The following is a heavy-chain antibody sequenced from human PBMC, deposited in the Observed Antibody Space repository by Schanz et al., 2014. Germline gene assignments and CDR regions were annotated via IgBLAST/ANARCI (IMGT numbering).Heavy chain of an antibody. J-gene: IGHJ4*02. CDR3: AKVRAWWTYSFDY. V-gene: IGHV3-23*04. CDR2: ISGNGGSK. D-gene: IGHD2-15*01. Sequence: EVQLVESGGGLVQPGGSLRLSCAASGFTFTTNAMSWVRQPPGKGLEWVSAISGNGGSKYLADSVKGRFTISRDNSENTLFLQMNRLRAEATALYYCAKVRAWWTYSFDYWGQGTLVTVSS. CDR1: GFTFTTNA.